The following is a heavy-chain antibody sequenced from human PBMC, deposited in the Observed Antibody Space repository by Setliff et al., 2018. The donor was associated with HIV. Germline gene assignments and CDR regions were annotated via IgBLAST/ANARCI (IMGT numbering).Heavy chain of an antibody. V-gene: IGHV1-2*02. J-gene: IGHJ5*02. D-gene: IGHD2-2*01. CDR1: GYTFTASY. CDR3: ARDQGRVVPAAINWFDP. Sequence: ASVKVSCKTSGYTFTASYLHWVRQAPGQGLQWMGWMHPNSGATKYAQKFRDRVTMTRDTSISTAYMELSRLRSDDTAVYYCARDQGRVVPAAINWFDPWGQGTLVTVSS. CDR2: MHPNSGAT.